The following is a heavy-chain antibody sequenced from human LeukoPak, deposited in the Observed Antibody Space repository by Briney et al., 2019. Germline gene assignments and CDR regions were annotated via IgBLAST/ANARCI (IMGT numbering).Heavy chain of an antibody. J-gene: IGHJ6*03. D-gene: IGHD3-16*01. Sequence: SETLSLTCIVSGGSISNYYWSWLRQPPGKGLEWIAYIYYTGSTNYNPSLKSRVTISVDTSKNQFSLKLSSVTAADTAVYYCARHSFRFAYYYYYYMDVWGKGTTVTVSS. CDR3: ARHSFRFAYYYYYYMDV. V-gene: IGHV4-59*08. CDR1: GGSISNYY. CDR2: IYYTGST.